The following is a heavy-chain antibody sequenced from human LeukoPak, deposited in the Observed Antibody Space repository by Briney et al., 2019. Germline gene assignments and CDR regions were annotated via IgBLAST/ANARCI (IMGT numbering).Heavy chain of an antibody. Sequence: PGRSLRLSCAASGFTFSSYGMHWVRQAPGKGLEWVAVIWYDGSNKYYADSVKGRFTISRDNSKNTLYLQMNSLRAEDTAVVYCARGIYEKALNGEFDYWGQGTLVTVSS. CDR1: GFTFSSYG. J-gene: IGHJ4*02. D-gene: IGHD2-21*01. CDR3: ARGIYEKALNGEFDY. CDR2: IWYDGSNK. V-gene: IGHV3-33*01.